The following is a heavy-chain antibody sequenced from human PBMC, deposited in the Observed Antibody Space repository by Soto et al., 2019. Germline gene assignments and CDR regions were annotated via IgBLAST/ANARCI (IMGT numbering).Heavy chain of an antibody. CDR1: GYSFTSYW. Sequence: ESRKISCKGSGYSFTSYWISWVRQMPGKGLEWMGRIDPSDSYTNYSPSFQGHVTISADKSISTAYLQWSSLKASDTAMYYCARPGYSSSSYYYYGMDVWGPGTTVTVSS. CDR2: IDPSDSYT. CDR3: ARPGYSSSSYYYYGMDV. J-gene: IGHJ6*02. D-gene: IGHD6-6*01. V-gene: IGHV5-10-1*01.